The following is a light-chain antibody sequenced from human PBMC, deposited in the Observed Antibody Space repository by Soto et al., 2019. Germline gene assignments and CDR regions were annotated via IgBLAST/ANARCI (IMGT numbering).Light chain of an antibody. CDR1: SSEVGGYDY. CDR3: YSYAGSSYV. CDR2: DVS. V-gene: IGLV2-11*01. J-gene: IGLJ1*01. Sequence: QSVLTQPRSVSGSPGQSVTISCTGTSSEVGGYDYVSWYQQHPDKAPKLMIYDVSKRPSGVPDRFSGSKSGNTASLTISGLQAEDEADYYCYSYAGSSYVFGTGTKVTVL.